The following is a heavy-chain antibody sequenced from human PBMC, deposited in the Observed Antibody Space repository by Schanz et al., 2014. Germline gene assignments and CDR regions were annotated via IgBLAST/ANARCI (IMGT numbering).Heavy chain of an antibody. CDR2: VGDTGTTK. CDR3: AREAKWGQWYFDL. Sequence: VQLVESGGGLVQPGGSLRLSCAASGFTFGNFFMSWVRQAPGKGLEWVAVVGDTGTTKFYADSVKGRLTVSRDNSENTVYLEFHSLRSEDTALYYCAREAKWGQWYFDLWGRGSLVTVSS. V-gene: IGHV3-30*03. J-gene: IGHJ2*01. CDR1: GFTFGNFF. D-gene: IGHD1-26*01.